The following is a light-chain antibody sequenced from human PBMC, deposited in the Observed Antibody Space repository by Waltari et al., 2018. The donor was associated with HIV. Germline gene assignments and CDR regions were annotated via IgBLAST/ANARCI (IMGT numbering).Light chain of an antibody. J-gene: IGLJ3*02. CDR3: QSYDRSLSGWV. CDR1: SSNIGAGYD. V-gene: IGLV1-40*01. Sequence: ISCTGSSSNIGAGYDVHWYQQLPGTAPKLLIYRNTHRPSGVPDRFSGSKSGTSASLAITGLQTEDEADYYCQSYDRSLSGWVFGGGTKLTVL. CDR2: RNT.